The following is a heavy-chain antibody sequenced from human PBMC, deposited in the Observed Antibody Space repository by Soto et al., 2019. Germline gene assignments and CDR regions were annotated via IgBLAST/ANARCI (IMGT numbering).Heavy chain of an antibody. Sequence: ASVKVSCKASGYTFTSYDINWVRQATGQGPEWMGWMNPNSGNTGYAQKFQGRVTMTRNTSISTAYMELSSLRSEDTAVYYCARTPTGTTYWYFDLWGRGTLVTVSS. D-gene: IGHD1-7*01. J-gene: IGHJ2*01. CDR3: ARTPTGTTYWYFDL. CDR2: MNPNSGNT. CDR1: GYTFTSYD. V-gene: IGHV1-8*01.